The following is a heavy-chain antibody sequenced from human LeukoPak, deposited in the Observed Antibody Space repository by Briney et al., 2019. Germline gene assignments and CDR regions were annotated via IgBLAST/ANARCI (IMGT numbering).Heavy chain of an antibody. CDR3: ARTNYGMDV. V-gene: IGHV4-59*01. CDR2: IYYSGST. J-gene: IGHJ6*02. CDR1: GGSISSYY. Sequence: PSETLSLTCTVSGGSISSYYWSWIRQPPGKGLEWIGYIYYSGSTNYNPSLKSRVTISVDTSKTQFSLKLSSVTAADTAVYYCARTNYGMDVWGQGTTVTVSS.